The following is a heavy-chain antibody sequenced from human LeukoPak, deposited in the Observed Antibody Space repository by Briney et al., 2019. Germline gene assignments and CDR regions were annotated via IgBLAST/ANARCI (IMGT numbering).Heavy chain of an antibody. CDR1: GFTFSSYA. CDR2: ISGNGGST. V-gene: IGHV3-23*01. Sequence: GGSLRLSCAASGFTFSSYAMSWVRQAPGKGLEWVSAISGNGGSTYYADSVKGRFTISRDNSRNTLYLQMNSLRAEDTAVYYCAKARLAVADYYYGMDVWGQGTTVTVSS. CDR3: AKARLAVADYYYGMDV. J-gene: IGHJ6*02. D-gene: IGHD6-19*01.